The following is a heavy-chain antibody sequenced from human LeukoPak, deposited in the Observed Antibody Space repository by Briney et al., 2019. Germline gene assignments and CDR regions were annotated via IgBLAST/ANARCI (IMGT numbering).Heavy chain of an antibody. J-gene: IGHJ4*02. CDR2: ISSNGGST. Sequence: GGSLRLSCAASGFTFSSYAMHWVRQAPGKGLEYVSAISSNGGSTYYANSVKGRFTISRDNSKNTLYLQMGSLRAEDMAVYYCARDLAGGVAGVDYWGQGTLVTVS. CDR1: GFTFSSYA. V-gene: IGHV3-64*01. CDR3: ARDLAGGVAGVDY. D-gene: IGHD6-13*01.